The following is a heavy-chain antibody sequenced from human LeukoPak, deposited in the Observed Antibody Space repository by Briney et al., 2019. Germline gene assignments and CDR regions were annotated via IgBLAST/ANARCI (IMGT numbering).Heavy chain of an antibody. D-gene: IGHD3-3*01. CDR3: ARGESRITIFGVVTPQSWFDP. V-gene: IGHV4-59*01. J-gene: IGHJ5*02. CDR2: IYYSGST. Sequence: SETLSLTCTVSGGSISSYYWSWIRQPPGKGLEWIGYIYYSGSTNYNPSLKSRVTISVDTSKNQFSLKLSSVTAADTAVYYCARGESRITIFGVVTPQSWFDPWGQGTLVTVSS. CDR1: GGSISSYY.